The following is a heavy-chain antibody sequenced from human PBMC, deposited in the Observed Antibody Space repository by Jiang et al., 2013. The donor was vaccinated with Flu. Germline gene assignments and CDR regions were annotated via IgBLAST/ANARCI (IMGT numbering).Heavy chain of an antibody. V-gene: IGHV2-5*02. J-gene: IGHJ4*02. CDR2: IYWDDDK. D-gene: IGHD3-22*01. CDR3: AHILSYYYDASGFNYYFDY. Sequence: GWIRQPHGKALDWLALIYWDDDKRYSPSLKNRLAITKGTSKNQVVLTMTNMDPVDTATYYCAHILSYYYDASGFNYYFDYWGQGT.